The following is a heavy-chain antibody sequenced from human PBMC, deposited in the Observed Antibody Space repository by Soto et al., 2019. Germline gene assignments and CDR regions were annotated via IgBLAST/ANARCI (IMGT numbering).Heavy chain of an antibody. CDR2: MSSSSSYI. CDR3: ARDYYYGMDV. CDR1: GFTFSSYS. V-gene: IGHV3-21*01. Sequence: EVQLVESGGGLVKPGGSLRLSCAASGFTFSSYSMNWLRQAPGKGLEWVSSMSSSSSYIYYADSVKGRFTISRDNAKNSLYLQMNSLRAEDTAGYYCARDYYYGMDVWGQGTTVTVSS. J-gene: IGHJ6*02.